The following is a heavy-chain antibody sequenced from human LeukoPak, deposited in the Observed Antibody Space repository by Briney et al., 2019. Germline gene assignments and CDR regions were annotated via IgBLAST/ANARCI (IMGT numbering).Heavy chain of an antibody. CDR1: GFTFSSYS. Sequence: PGGSLRLSCAASGFTFSSYSMNWVRQAPGKGLEWVSSISSSSSYIYYADSVKGRFTISRDNAKNSLYLQMNSLRAEDTAVYYCPRDRGTTVINFDYWGQGTLVTVSS. CDR3: PRDRGTTVINFDY. D-gene: IGHD4-17*01. J-gene: IGHJ4*02. V-gene: IGHV3-21*01. CDR2: ISSSSSYI.